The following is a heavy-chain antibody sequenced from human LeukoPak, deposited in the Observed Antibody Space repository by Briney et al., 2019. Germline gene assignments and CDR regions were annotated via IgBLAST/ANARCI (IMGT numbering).Heavy chain of an antibody. CDR1: GFTFSSYW. D-gene: IGHD4-23*01. CDR2: INSDESST. V-gene: IGHV3-74*01. CDR3: AGGPYGGTINY. J-gene: IGHJ4*02. Sequence: GGSLRLSCAASGFTFSSYWMHWVRQAPGKGLIWVSRINSDESSTSYADSVRGRFTISRHNAKNTLYLQMNSLRAEDTAVYYCAGGPYGGTINYWGQGTLVTVSS.